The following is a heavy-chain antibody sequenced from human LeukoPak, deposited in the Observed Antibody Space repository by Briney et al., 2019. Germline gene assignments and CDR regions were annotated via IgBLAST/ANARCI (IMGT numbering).Heavy chain of an antibody. Sequence: ASVKASCKASRYSFTSFYIHWLRQAPGQGLEWMGWIHPRSGDTRYAQKFQGRVTMARDTSISTVYMDLSSLGSDDTAVYYCARDGEYGTGSYYRGSFDYWGQGILVTVSS. CDR2: IHPRSGDT. J-gene: IGHJ4*02. CDR3: ARDGEYGTGSYYRGSFDY. CDR1: RYSFTSFY. D-gene: IGHD3-10*01. V-gene: IGHV1-2*02.